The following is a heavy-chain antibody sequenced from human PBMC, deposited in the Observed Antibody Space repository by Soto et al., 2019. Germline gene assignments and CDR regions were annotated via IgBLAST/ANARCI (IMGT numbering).Heavy chain of an antibody. V-gene: IGHV4-34*01. CDR2: INHSGST. CDR1: GGTFSGYY. Sequence: QVQLQQWGAGLLKPSETLSLTCAVYGGTFSGYYWSWIRQPPGKGLEWIGEINHSGSTNYNPSLKSRVTIPVDTSKNQCSLKLSSATAADPAVYYCARGRVAAAAIPYYFDYWGQGTLVTVSS. CDR3: ARGRVAAAAIPYYFDY. D-gene: IGHD6-13*01. J-gene: IGHJ4*02.